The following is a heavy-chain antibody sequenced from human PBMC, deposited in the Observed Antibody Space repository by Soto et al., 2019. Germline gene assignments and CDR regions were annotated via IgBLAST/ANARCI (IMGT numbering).Heavy chain of an antibody. V-gene: IGHV3-13*01. J-gene: IGHJ6*03. CDR2: IGTAGDT. CDR1: GFTFSSYD. D-gene: IGHD6-13*01. CDR3: ARGEAAAGTNYYYYYYMDV. Sequence: GGSLRLSCAASGFTFSSYDMHWVRQATGKGLEWVSAIGTAGDTYYPGSVKGRFTISRENAKNSLYLQMNSPRAGDTAVYYCARGEAAAGTNYYYYYYMDVWGKGTTVTVSS.